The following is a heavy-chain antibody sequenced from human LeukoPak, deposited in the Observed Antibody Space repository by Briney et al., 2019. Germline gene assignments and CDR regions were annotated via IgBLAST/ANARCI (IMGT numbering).Heavy chain of an antibody. Sequence: PSETLSLTCTVSGGSISSYYWSWIRQPAGKGLEWIGRIYTSGSTNYNPSLKSRVTMSVDTFKNQFSLKLSSVTAADTAVYYCARGGYDSSGYLFFDYWGQGTLVTVSS. CDR3: ARGGYDSSGYLFFDY. CDR1: GGSISSYY. V-gene: IGHV4-4*07. D-gene: IGHD3-22*01. CDR2: IYTSGST. J-gene: IGHJ4*02.